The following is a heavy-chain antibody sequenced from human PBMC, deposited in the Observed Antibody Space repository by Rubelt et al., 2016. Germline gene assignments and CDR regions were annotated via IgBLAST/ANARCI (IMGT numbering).Heavy chain of an antibody. CDR1: GYTFTSYA. CDR2: INAGNGNT. Sequence: QVQLVQSGAEVKKPGASVKVSCKASGYTFTSYAMHWVRQAPGQRLEWMGWINAGNGNTKYAQKPPGEVTMTTDTSTSTADMELRSLRVDDTAVYYCARNLIMITFGGVIVPPDYWGQGTLVTVSS. V-gene: IGHV1-3*01. CDR3: ARNLIMITFGGVIVPPDY. D-gene: IGHD3-16*02. J-gene: IGHJ4*02.